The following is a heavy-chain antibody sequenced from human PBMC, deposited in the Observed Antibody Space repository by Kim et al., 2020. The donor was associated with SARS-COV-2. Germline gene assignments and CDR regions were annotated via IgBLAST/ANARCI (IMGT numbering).Heavy chain of an antibody. CDR3: AKSSYDSIPLDY. D-gene: IGHD3-22*01. Sequence: YADSVKSLFTISRDNSNNTLYLQMNSLRAEDTAVYYCAKSSYDSIPLDYWGQGTLVTVSS. V-gene: IGHV3-23*01. J-gene: IGHJ4*02.